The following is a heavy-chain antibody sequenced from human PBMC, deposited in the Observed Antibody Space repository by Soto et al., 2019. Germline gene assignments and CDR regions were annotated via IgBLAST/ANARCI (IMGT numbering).Heavy chain of an antibody. Sequence: QPGGSLRLSCAASGFTFDDYAMHWVRQAPGKGLEWVSGISWNSGSIGYADSVKGRFTISRDNAKNSLYLQMNSLRAEDTALYYCAKDKGTGVGEGVSRYYYYMDVWGKGTTVTVSS. V-gene: IGHV3-9*01. D-gene: IGHD3-10*01. CDR2: ISWNSGSI. J-gene: IGHJ6*03. CDR1: GFTFDDYA. CDR3: AKDKGTGVGEGVSRYYYYMDV.